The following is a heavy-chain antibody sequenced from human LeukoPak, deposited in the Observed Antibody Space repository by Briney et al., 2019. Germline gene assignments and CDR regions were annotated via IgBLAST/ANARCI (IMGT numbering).Heavy chain of an antibody. Sequence: SDTLSLTCTVSGGSISSGGYYWSWIRQHPGKGLEWIGYIYYSGSTYYNPSLKSRVTISVDTSKNQFSLKLSSVTAADTAVYYCARGSPGSGYYTNRPIHNWFDPWGQGTLVTVSS. CDR3: ARGSPGSGYYTNRPIHNWFDP. CDR1: GGSISSGGYY. V-gene: IGHV4-31*03. D-gene: IGHD3-3*01. J-gene: IGHJ5*02. CDR2: IYYSGST.